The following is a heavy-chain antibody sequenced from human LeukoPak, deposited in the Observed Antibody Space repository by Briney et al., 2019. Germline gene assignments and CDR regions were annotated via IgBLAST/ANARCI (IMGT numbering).Heavy chain of an antibody. CDR1: GGSISSSSYY. D-gene: IGHD2-2*01. CDR2: IYHSGST. CDR3: ATGIVVVPAAREVWFDP. Sequence: PSETLSLTCTVSGGSISSSSYYWGWIRQPPGKGLEWIGSIYHSGSTYYNPSLKSRVTISVDTSKNQFSLKLSSVTAADTAVYYCATGIVVVPAAREVWFDPWGQGTLVTVSS. V-gene: IGHV4-39*07. J-gene: IGHJ5*02.